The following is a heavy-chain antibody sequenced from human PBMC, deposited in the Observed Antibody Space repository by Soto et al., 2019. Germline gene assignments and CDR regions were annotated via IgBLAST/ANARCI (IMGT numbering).Heavy chain of an antibody. CDR3: ARDQVVPAAMSHYYYGMDV. Sequence: PSETLSLTCTVSGGSVSSGSYYWSWIRQPPGKGLEWIGYIYYSGSTSYNPSLKSRVTISVDTSKNQFSLKLSSVTAADTAVYYCARDQVVPAAMSHYYYGMDVWGQGTTVTVSS. CDR1: GGSVSSGSYY. CDR2: IYYSGST. J-gene: IGHJ6*02. D-gene: IGHD2-2*01. V-gene: IGHV4-61*01.